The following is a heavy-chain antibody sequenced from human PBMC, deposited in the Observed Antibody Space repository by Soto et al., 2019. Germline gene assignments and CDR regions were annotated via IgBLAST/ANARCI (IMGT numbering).Heavy chain of an antibody. V-gene: IGHV1-69*13. D-gene: IGHD2-21*01. J-gene: IGHJ6*02. CDR3: AREAPYCTSATCPKFYDMDV. CDR2: IIPILNSP. Sequence: AVKVSCKASGCTFGSYAITWVRRAPGQGLEWLGGIIPILNSPAYAQKFQARVVITADEITNTAYMELNSLRFDDTAVYYCAREAPYCTSATCPKFYDMDVWGQGTTVTVS. CDR1: GCTFGSYA.